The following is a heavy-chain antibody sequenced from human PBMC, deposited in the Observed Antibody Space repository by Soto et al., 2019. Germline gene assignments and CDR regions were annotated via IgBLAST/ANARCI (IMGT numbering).Heavy chain of an antibody. CDR3: AREPCSGGSCYPLFDY. CDR1: GGTFSSYT. CDR2: IIPILGIA. J-gene: IGHJ4*02. D-gene: IGHD2-15*01. V-gene: IGHV1-69*04. Sequence: SVKVSCKASGGTFSSYTISWVRQAPGQGLEWMGRIIPILGIANYAQKFQGRVTITADKSTSTAYMELSSLRSEDTAVYYCAREPCSGGSCYPLFDYWGQGTLVTVSS.